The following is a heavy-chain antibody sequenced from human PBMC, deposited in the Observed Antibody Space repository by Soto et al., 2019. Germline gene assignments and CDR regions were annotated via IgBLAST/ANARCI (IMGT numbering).Heavy chain of an antibody. V-gene: IGHV3-23*01. CDR2: ITGSGGST. CDR1: GFPFSTYA. J-gene: IGHJ4*02. D-gene: IGHD2-15*01. CDR3: AKAGGDCSGGTCYSGQGDC. Sequence: EVQLLESGGGLVQPGGSLRLSCSASGFPFSTYAMNWVRQAPGTGLEWVSGITGSGGSTYYADSVKGRFTVSRDNSKNTLDLQMNSLRAEDTAVYYCAKAGGDCSGGTCYSGQGDCWGQGTLVTVSS.